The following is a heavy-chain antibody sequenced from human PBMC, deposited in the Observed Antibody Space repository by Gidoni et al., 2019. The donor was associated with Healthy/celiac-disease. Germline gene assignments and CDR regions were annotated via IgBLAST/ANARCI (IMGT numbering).Heavy chain of an antibody. CDR2: INHSGST. D-gene: IGHD5-18*01. J-gene: IGHJ2*01. V-gene: IGHV4-34*01. CDR3: ARGERYSYGFRPWYFDL. CDR1: GGSFSGYY. Sequence: QVQLQQWGAGLLKPSETLSLTCAVYGGSFSGYYWSWIRQPPGKGLEWIGEINHSGSTNYNPSLKSRVTISVDTSKNQFSLKLSSVTAADTAVYYCARGERYSYGFRPWYFDLWGRGTLVTVSS.